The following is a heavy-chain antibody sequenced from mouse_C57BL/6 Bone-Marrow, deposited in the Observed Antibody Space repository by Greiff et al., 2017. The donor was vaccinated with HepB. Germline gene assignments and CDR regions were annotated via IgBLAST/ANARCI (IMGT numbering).Heavy chain of an antibody. Sequence: VKLMESGAELVRPGTSVKMSCKASGYTFTNYWIGWAKQRPGHGLEWIGDIYPGGGYTNYNEKFKGKATLTADKSSSTAYMQFSSLTSEDSAIYYCARWGPSMDYWGQGTSVTVSS. V-gene: IGHV1-63*01. CDR2: IYPGGGYT. CDR1: GYTFTNYW. J-gene: IGHJ4*01. CDR3: ARWGPSMDY.